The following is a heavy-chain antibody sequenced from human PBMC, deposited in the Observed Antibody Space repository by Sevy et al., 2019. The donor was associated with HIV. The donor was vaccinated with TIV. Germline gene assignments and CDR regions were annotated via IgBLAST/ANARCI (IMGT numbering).Heavy chain of an antibody. V-gene: IGHV3-23*01. CDR3: AKDSTDHCTNGVCYFDP. Sequence: GGSLRLSCAASGFTFSSYAMSWVRQAPGKGLEWVSGISGSGGSTYYADSVKGRFTISRDNSKNTLYLQMNSLRAEDTAVYYCAKDSTDHCTNGVCYFDPWGQGTLVTVSS. J-gene: IGHJ5*02. CDR2: ISGSGGST. D-gene: IGHD2-8*01. CDR1: GFTFSSYA.